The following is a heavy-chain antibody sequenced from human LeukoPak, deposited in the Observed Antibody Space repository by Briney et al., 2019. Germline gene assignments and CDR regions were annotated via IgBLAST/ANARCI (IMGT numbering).Heavy chain of an antibody. Sequence: GASVKVSCKASGYTFTSYGISWVRQAPGQGLEWMGWISAYNGNANYAQKLQGRVTMTTDTSTSTAYMELRSLRSDDTAVYYCARDCIVGATSWFDPWGQGTLVTVSS. V-gene: IGHV1-18*01. J-gene: IGHJ5*02. D-gene: IGHD1-26*01. CDR1: GYTFTSYG. CDR3: ARDCIVGATSWFDP. CDR2: ISAYNGNA.